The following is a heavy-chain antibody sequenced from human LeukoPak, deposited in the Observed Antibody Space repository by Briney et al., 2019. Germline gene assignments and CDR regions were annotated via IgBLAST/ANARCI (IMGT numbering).Heavy chain of an antibody. V-gene: IGHV3-15*01. J-gene: IGHJ6*03. CDR1: GFTFSNAW. CDR2: IKSKTDGGTT. D-gene: IGHD4-17*01. Sequence: GGSLRLSCAASGFTFSNAWMSWVRQAPGKGLEWVGCIKSKTDGGTTDYAAPVKGRFTISRDDSKNTLYLQMNSLKTEDTAVYYCTLDYGDYDPYYYYYYMDVWGKGTTVTVSS. CDR3: TLDYGDYDPYYYYYYMDV.